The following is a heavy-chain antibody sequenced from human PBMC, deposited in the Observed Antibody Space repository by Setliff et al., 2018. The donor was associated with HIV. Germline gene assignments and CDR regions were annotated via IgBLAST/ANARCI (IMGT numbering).Heavy chain of an antibody. J-gene: IGHJ4*02. Sequence: GGSLRLSCVASGFTFRNYGIHWVRQAPGKGLEWVAIIWYDGSNEHYADSVKGRFTISRDNSENTLYLQMNNLRAEDTAVYYCAKDMFSGFSSALDYWGQGTLVNVSS. D-gene: IGHD3-22*01. CDR3: AKDMFSGFSSALDY. CDR1: GFTFRNYG. CDR2: IWYDGSNE. V-gene: IGHV3-33*06.